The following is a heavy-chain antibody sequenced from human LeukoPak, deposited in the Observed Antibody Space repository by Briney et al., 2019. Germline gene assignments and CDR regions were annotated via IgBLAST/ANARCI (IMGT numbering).Heavy chain of an antibody. Sequence: SETLSLTCTVSGGSISSSTYYWGWIRQPPGKGLEWIGSIYYSGSTYYNASLKSRVTISADTSKNQFSLKLSSVTAADTAVYYCARPLSGSSSWHGDAFDIWGQGTMVTVSP. V-gene: IGHV4-39*01. CDR3: ARPLSGSSSWHGDAFDI. CDR1: GGSISSSTYY. J-gene: IGHJ3*02. D-gene: IGHD6-13*01. CDR2: IYYSGST.